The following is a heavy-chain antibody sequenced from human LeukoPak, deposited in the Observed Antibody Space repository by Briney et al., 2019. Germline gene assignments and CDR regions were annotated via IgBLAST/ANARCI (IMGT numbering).Heavy chain of an antibody. D-gene: IGHD1-7*01. J-gene: IGHJ4*02. CDR3: AKWHEKLLAFDS. CDR1: GASITSHY. Sequence: SSETLSLTCAVSGASITSHYWNWIRQSPGKGLEWIGYIHHTGKNWYNPPLQSRVTLSVDTSKSEFSLRLNSVTAADTAVYYCAKWHEKLLAFDSWGQGTLVTVSS. V-gene: IGHV4-59*11. CDR2: IHHTGKN.